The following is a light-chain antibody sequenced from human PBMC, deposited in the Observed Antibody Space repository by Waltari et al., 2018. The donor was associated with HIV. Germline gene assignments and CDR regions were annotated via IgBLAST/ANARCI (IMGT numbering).Light chain of an antibody. CDR2: NTS. V-gene: IGLV1-40*01. CDR3: QSYDSSLSGSDV. CDR1: SSNIGAGFD. J-gene: IGLJ1*01. Sequence: QSVLTQPPSVSGAPGQRVTISCTGSSSNIGAGFDVHWYPQLPGTAPKLLIYNTSNRPSGVPDRFSGSKCGTSASLEITVLQAEDEADDYCQSYDSSLSGSDVFGTGTKVTVL.